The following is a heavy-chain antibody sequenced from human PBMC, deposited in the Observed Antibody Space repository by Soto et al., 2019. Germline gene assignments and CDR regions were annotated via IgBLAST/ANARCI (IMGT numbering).Heavy chain of an antibody. Sequence: SVKVSCKASGGTFSSYAISWVRQAPGQGLEWMGGIIPIFGTANYAQKFQGRVTITADKSTSTAYMELSSLRSEDTAVYYCARETSGEVVVAATRGGYHYYGMDVWGQGTTVTVSS. D-gene: IGHD2-15*01. J-gene: IGHJ6*02. CDR3: ARETSGEVVVAATRGGYHYYGMDV. CDR2: IIPIFGTA. CDR1: GGTFSSYA. V-gene: IGHV1-69*06.